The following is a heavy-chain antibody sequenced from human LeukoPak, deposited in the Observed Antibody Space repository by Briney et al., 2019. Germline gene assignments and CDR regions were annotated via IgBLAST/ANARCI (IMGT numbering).Heavy chain of an antibody. D-gene: IGHD3-22*01. Sequence: GASVKVSCKASGYTFTSYYMHWVRQAPGQGLEWMGIINPSGGSTSYAQKFQGRVTMTRDMSTSTVYMELSSLRSEDTAVYYCARRTYYYDSSDTADWFDPWGQGTLVTVSS. V-gene: IGHV1-46*01. CDR1: GYTFTSYY. J-gene: IGHJ5*02. CDR3: ARRTYYYDSSDTADWFDP. CDR2: INPSGGST.